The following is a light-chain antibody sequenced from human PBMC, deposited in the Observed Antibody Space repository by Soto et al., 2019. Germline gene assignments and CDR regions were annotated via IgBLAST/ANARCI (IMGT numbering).Light chain of an antibody. CDR3: QQDNS. V-gene: IGKV1-5*01. CDR2: DAS. J-gene: IGKJ2*01. Sequence: DIQMTQSPSTLSVSVGDRVTITCRASQSLNTWLAWYQQKPGKAPKVLIYDASSLQSGVPSRFSGSRSGTEFTLTISSLQPYDFATYYCQQDNSFGQGTRLDIK. CDR1: QSLNTW.